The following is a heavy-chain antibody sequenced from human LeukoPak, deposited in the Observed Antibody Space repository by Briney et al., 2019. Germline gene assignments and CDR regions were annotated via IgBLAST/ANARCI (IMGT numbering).Heavy chain of an antibody. Sequence: GESLRLSCAASGFTFSSYGMHWVRQAPGKGLEWVAFIRYDGSNKYYADSVKGRFTISRDNSKNTPYLQMNSLRAEDTAVYYCARKNGHDFWGQGTLVTVSS. CDR1: GFTFSSYG. CDR3: ARKNGHDF. D-gene: IGHD2-8*01. CDR2: IRYDGSNK. V-gene: IGHV3-30*02. J-gene: IGHJ4*02.